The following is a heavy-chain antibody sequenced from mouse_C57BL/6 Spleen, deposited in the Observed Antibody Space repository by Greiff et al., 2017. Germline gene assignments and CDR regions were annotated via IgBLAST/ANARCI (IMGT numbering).Heavy chain of an antibody. J-gene: IGHJ1*03. CDR1: GFSLTSYA. CDR3: ASLITTVVATDWYFDV. CDR2: IWTGGGT. V-gene: IGHV2-9-1*01. Sequence: QVQLKESGPGLVAPSQSLSLTCTVSGFSLTSYAISWVRQPPGKGLEWLGVIWTGGGTNYNSALKSRLSISKDNSKSPVFLKMNRLQTDDTARYYCASLITTVVATDWYFDVWGTGTTVTVSS. D-gene: IGHD1-1*01.